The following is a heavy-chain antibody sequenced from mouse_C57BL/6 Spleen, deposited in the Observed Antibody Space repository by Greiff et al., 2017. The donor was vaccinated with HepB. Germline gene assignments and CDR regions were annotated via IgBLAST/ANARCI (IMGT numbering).Heavy chain of an antibody. Sequence: QVQLKESGAELVKPGASVKLSCKASGYTFTEYTIHWVKQRSGQGLEWIGWFYPGSGSIKYNEKFKDKATLTADKSSSTVYMELSRLTSEDSAVYFCARHGEGDYYGSRRTPWFAYWGQGTLVTVSA. V-gene: IGHV1-62-2*01. D-gene: IGHD1-1*01. CDR2: FYPGSGSI. J-gene: IGHJ3*01. CDR1: GYTFTEYT. CDR3: ARHGEGDYYGSRRTPWFAY.